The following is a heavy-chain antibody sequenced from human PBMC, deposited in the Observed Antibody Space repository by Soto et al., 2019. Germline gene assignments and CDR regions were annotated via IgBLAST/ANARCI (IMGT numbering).Heavy chain of an antibody. Sequence: ASVKVSCKASGGTISSYAISWVRQAPGQGLEWMGGIIPIFGTANYAQKFQGRVTITADESTSTAYMELSSLRSEDTAVYYCARASFTMIVVVSFDDAFDIWGQGTMVTVSS. D-gene: IGHD3-22*01. CDR1: GGTISSYA. V-gene: IGHV1-69*13. CDR3: ARASFTMIVVVSFDDAFDI. J-gene: IGHJ3*02. CDR2: IIPIFGTA.